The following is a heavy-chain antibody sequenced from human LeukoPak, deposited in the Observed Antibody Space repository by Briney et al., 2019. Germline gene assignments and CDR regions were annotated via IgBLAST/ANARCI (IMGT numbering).Heavy chain of an antibody. D-gene: IGHD3-22*01. Sequence: PGGSLRLSFAASGFTVITNYMGWVRQAPGKGLEWGSVIYSGGSTYCADSVKGRFTIDRDNSKNTLYLQMNSLRAEDTAVYYCARGGHYDSSGYTFFYWGQGTLVTVSS. V-gene: IGHV3-53*01. J-gene: IGHJ4*02. CDR1: GFTVITNY. CDR2: IYSGGST. CDR3: ARGGHYDSSGYTFFY.